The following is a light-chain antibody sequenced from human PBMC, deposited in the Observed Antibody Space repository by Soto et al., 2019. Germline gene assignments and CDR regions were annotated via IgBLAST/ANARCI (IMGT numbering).Light chain of an antibody. Sequence: IVVTQSPGTLSLSPGERATLSCRASQSVSSNYLAWYQQKPGQAPRLLIYGASSRATGIPDRFSGSGSGTAFTLTITKLEPEDFAVYYCQQYGGSPFTFGPGTKVDI. V-gene: IGKV3-20*01. J-gene: IGKJ3*01. CDR2: GAS. CDR1: QSVSSNY. CDR3: QQYGGSPFT.